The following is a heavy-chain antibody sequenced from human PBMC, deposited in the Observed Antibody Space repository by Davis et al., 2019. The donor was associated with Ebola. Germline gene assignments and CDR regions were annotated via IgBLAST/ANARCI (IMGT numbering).Heavy chain of an antibody. J-gene: IGHJ4*02. CDR2: IKQDGSEK. V-gene: IGHV3-7*03. D-gene: IGHD2-15*01. Sequence: GESLKISCAASGFTFSSYWMSWVRQAPGKGLEWVANIKQDGSEKYYVDSVKGRFTISRDNAKNSLYLQMNSLRAEDTAVYYCASYCSGGSCYSDYWGQGTLVTVSS. CDR3: ASYCSGGSCYSDY. CDR1: GFTFSSYW.